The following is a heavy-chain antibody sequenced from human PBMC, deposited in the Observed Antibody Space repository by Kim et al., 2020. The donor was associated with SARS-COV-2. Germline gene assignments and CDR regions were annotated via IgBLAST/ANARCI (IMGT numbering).Heavy chain of an antibody. CDR1: GYSFSSYS. J-gene: IGHJ4*02. Sequence: ASVKVSCEASGYSFSSYSLTWVRQAPGQGLEWMGWISTDTGNTKYAQKFQGRITMTTDTSTNTAYLDLGSLRSDDTAVYYCTRGRISTAEDYFDIWGQGT. V-gene: IGHV1-18*01. D-gene: IGHD3-3*02. CDR3: TRGRISTAEDYFDI. CDR2: ISTDTGNT.